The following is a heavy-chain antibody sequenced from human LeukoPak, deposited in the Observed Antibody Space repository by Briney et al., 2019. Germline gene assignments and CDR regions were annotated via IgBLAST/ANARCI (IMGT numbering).Heavy chain of an antibody. J-gene: IGHJ4*02. V-gene: IGHV3-21*04. CDR2: ISSSSSYI. CDR1: GFTFSSYG. Sequence: GGSLRLSCAASGFTFSSYGMNWVRQAPGKGLEWVSSISSSSSYIYYADSVKGRFTISRDNSKNTLYLQMNSLRAEDPAVYYCAKNSQLIDYWGQGTLVTVSS. CDR3: AKNSQLIDY. D-gene: IGHD1-1*01.